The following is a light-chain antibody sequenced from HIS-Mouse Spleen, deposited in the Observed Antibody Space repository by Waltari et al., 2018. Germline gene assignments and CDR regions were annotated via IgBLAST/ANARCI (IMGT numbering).Light chain of an antibody. Sequence: QSVLTQPPSVSGAPGQRVTISCTGSSSNIGAGYDVHWYQQLPGTAPKLLIYGNSKRPSGVPDRFSGSKSGTSASLAITGLQAEDEADYYCQSYDSSVVFGGGTKLTVL. CDR2: GNS. CDR3: QSYDSSVV. CDR1: SSNIGAGYD. J-gene: IGLJ2*01. V-gene: IGLV1-40*01.